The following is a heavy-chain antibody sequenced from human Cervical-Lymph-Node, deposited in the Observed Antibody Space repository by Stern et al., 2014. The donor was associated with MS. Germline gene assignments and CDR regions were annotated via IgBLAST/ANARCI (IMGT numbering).Heavy chain of an antibody. CDR1: GGSVSSGSSY. CDR3: ASGYRFFES. J-gene: IGHJ4*02. D-gene: IGHD5-18*01. V-gene: IGHV4-61*02. Sequence: QLQLQESGPGLVKPSQTLSLTCTLSGGSVSSGSSYWSWIRQPAGKGLEWIGRIHPSGNAFYTPFLKSRVTLSLATSKTQISLKRNSVTAADTAVYYCASGYRFFESWGQGTLVTVSS. CDR2: IHPSGNA.